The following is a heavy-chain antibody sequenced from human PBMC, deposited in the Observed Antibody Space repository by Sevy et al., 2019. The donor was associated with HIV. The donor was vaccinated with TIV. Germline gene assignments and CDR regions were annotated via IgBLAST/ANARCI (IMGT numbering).Heavy chain of an antibody. V-gene: IGHV3-30-3*01. J-gene: IGHJ6*02. CDR3: ARGMKPYYYYDMAV. CDR1: GFTFSSYT. Sequence: GGSLRLSCAASGFTFSSYTIHWVRQTPGKGLEWVAVLSYDGSNKYYADSVKGRFTVSRDNSKNTVFLQMNSLRPEDTAVYFCARGMKPYYYYDMAVWAQGTTVTVSS. CDR2: LSYDGSNK.